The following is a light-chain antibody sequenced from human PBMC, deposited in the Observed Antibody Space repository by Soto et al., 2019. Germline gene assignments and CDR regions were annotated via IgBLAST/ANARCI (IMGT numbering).Light chain of an antibody. CDR3: QSYDSSLSGVV. Sequence: QSVLTQPPSVSGAPGQRVTISCTGNSSNIGAGYEVHCYQQVPGTAPRLLIYGNIYRPSGVPDRFSGSKSGTSVSLAITGLQAEDEADYHCQSYDSSLSGVVFGGGTKLTVL. CDR2: GNI. V-gene: IGLV1-40*01. J-gene: IGLJ3*02. CDR1: SSNIGAGYE.